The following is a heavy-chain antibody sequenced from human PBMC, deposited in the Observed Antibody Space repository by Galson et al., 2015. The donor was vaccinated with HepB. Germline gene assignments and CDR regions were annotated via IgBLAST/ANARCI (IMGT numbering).Heavy chain of an antibody. J-gene: IGHJ4*02. Sequence: SLRLSCAASGFTVSTNYMSWVRQAPGEGLEWVSMIYSDGTIHYTDSVKGRFTISRDSSKNTLYLQMNSLRAEDTAVYYCSRWFCSSVICYYDYWGQGTLVTVSS. D-gene: IGHD2-2*01. CDR2: IYSDGTI. CDR1: GFTVSTNY. V-gene: IGHV3-53*01. CDR3: SRWFCSSVICYYDY.